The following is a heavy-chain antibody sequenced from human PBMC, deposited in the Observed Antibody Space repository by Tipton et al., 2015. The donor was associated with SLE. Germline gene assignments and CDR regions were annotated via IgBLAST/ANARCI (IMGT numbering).Heavy chain of an antibody. V-gene: IGHV3-48*04. CDR2: ISSSSSTI. CDR3: AKDVRKQQLADAFDI. D-gene: IGHD6-13*01. J-gene: IGHJ3*02. CDR1: GFTFSSYS. Sequence: SLRLSCAASGFTFSSYSMNWVRQAPGKGLEWVSYISSSSSTIYYADSVKGRFTISRDNAKNSLYLQMNSLRAEDTAVYYCAKDVRKQQLADAFDIWGQGTMVTVSS.